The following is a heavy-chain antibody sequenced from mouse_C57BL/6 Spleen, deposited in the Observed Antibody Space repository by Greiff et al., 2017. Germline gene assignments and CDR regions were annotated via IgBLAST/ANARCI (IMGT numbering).Heavy chain of an antibody. D-gene: IGHD1-1*01. J-gene: IGHJ1*03. V-gene: IGHV5-4*01. CDR1: GFTFSSYA. Sequence: EVQVVESGGGLVKPGGSLKLSCAASGFTFSSYAMSWVRQTPEKRLEWVATISDGGSYTYYPDNVKGRFTISRDNAKNNLYLQMSHLKSEDTAMYYCARDLLYYGSSYWYFDVWGTGTTVTVSS. CDR2: ISDGGSYT. CDR3: ARDLLYYGSSYWYFDV.